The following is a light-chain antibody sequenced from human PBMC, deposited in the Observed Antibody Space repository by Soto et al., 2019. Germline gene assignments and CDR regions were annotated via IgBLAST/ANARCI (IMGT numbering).Light chain of an antibody. CDR2: SAS. CDR1: QSIAIY. CDR3: QQSYSTPYA. Sequence: DIQMTQSPSSLSASVGDRVTITCRASQSIAIYLSWYQQKPGKAPKLLIYSASNLQSGVPSTFSGSGSGTDFTLTISNLQPEDLATYYCQQSYSTPYAFGQGTKVDI. V-gene: IGKV1-39*01. J-gene: IGKJ2*01.